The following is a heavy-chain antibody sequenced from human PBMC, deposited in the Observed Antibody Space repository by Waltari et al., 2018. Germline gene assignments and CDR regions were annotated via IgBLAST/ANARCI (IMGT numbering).Heavy chain of an antibody. D-gene: IGHD4-17*01. CDR1: GFGLKNYG. Sequence: QVQLVESGGGVVQPGRSLRLSCAASGFGLKNYGIHWVRQAPGKGLESVAVCWYDGSNKFYAESVKGRFTISRDNSENTVYLQMKSLRVEDTAVYYCARDDHGDYEYYGMDVWGPGTTVTVSS. CDR3: ARDDHGDYEYYGMDV. CDR2: CWYDGSNK. V-gene: IGHV3-33*01. J-gene: IGHJ6*02.